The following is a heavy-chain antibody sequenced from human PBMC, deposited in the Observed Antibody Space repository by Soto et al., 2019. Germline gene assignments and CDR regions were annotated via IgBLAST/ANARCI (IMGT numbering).Heavy chain of an antibody. CDR1: GGSISSGGYY. CDR2: ISYSGST. J-gene: IGHJ5*02. Sequence: PSETLSLTCTVSGGSISSGGYYWSWIRQHPGKGLEWIGYISYSGSTYSNPSLKSRVTISVDTSKTQFSLNLRSVTAADTAVYYCARGSSSFSWFDPWGQGTLVTVSS. V-gene: IGHV4-31*03. CDR3: ARGSSSFSWFDP. D-gene: IGHD6-6*01.